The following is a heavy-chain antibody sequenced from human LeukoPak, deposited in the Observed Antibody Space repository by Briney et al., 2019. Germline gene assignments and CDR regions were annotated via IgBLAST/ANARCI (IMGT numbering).Heavy chain of an antibody. D-gene: IGHD3-3*01. CDR2: INAGNGNT. CDR3: ARSPSTLYYEFDY. J-gene: IGHJ4*02. V-gene: IGHV1-3*01. CDR1: GYTFTSYG. Sequence: ASVKVSCKASGYTFTSYGISWVRQAPGQRLEWMGWINAGNGNTKYSQKFQDRVTITRDTSASTAYMEVRSLRSEDTAVYYCARSPSTLYYEFDYWGQGTLVTVSS.